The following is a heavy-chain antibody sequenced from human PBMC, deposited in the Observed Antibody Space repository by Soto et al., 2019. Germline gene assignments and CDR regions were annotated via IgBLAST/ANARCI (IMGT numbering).Heavy chain of an antibody. CDR1: GFTFSSYA. CDR3: ANKQSVTTLGY. V-gene: IGHV3-23*01. Sequence: EVQLLESGGGLVQPGESLRLSCAASGFTFSSYAMSWVRQAPGKGLEWVSAISGSGGSTYYADSVKGRFTISRDNSKNTLYLQMNSLRAEDTAVYYCANKQSVTTLGYWGQGTLVTVSS. CDR2: ISGSGGST. J-gene: IGHJ4*02. D-gene: IGHD4-4*01.